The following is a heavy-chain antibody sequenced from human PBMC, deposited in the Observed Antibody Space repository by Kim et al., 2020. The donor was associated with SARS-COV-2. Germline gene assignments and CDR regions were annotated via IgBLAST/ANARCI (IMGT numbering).Heavy chain of an antibody. D-gene: IGHD2-15*01. V-gene: IGHV4-59*09. Sequence: STNSNPSLKSRVTISGDTSKNQFSLKLSSVTAADTAVYYCARGVRWYLEDWGQGTLVTVSS. CDR3: ARGVRWYLED. CDR2: ST. J-gene: IGHJ4*02.